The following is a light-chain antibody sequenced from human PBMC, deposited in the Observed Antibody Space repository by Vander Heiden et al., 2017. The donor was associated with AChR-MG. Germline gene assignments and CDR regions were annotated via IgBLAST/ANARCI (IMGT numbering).Light chain of an antibody. Sequence: DIVMTKSPDSLAVSLGERATINCKSSQSVLYSSNNKNYLAWYQQKPGQPPKLLIYWASTRESGVPDRFSGSGSGTDFTLTISSLQAEDVAVYYCQQYDYPPLTFGGGTKVEIK. CDR1: QSVLYSSNNKNY. CDR2: WAS. CDR3: QQYDYPPLT. J-gene: IGKJ4*01. V-gene: IGKV4-1*01.